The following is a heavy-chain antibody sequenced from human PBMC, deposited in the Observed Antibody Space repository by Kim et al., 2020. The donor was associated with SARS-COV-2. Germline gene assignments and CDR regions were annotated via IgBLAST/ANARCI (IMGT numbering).Heavy chain of an antibody. V-gene: IGHV3-9*01. CDR3: AKDSQGLWFGEAFDY. Sequence: DSVKGRFTISRDNAKNSLYLQMNSLRAEDTALYYCAKDSQGLWFGEAFDYWGQGTLVTVSS. D-gene: IGHD3-10*01. J-gene: IGHJ4*02.